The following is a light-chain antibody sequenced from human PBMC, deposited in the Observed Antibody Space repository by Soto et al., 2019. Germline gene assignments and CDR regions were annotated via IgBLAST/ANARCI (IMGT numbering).Light chain of an antibody. V-gene: IGLV2-23*01. Sequence: QSALTQPASVSGSPGQSITISCTGTSSDVGSYNLVSWYQQHPGKAPKLMIYEGSNRPSGVSNRFSGSKSGNTASLTISGRQAEDEADYYCCSYAGSSTPYVFGTGTKLTVL. CDR3: CSYAGSSTPYV. J-gene: IGLJ1*01. CDR2: EGS. CDR1: SSDVGSYNL.